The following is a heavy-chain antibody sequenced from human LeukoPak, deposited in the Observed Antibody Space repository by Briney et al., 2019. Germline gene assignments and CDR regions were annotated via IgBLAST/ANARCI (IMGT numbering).Heavy chain of an antibody. D-gene: IGHD1-26*01. CDR3: ARFLVGATGRFDY. CDR1: GGSISSGGYS. Sequence: RPSETLSLTCAVSGGSISSGGYSWSWIRQPPGKGLEWIGYIYHSGSTYYNPSLKSRVTISVDRSKNQFSLKLSSVTAADTAVYYCARFLVGATGRFDYWGQGTLVTVSS. J-gene: IGHJ4*02. V-gene: IGHV4-30-2*01. CDR2: IYHSGST.